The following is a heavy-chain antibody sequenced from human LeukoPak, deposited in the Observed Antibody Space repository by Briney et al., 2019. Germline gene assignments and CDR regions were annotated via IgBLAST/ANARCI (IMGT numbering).Heavy chain of an antibody. J-gene: IGHJ5*02. Sequence: ASVKVSCKASGYTFTSCGISWVRQAPGQGLEWMGWIRVYNGNTNYAQNFQGRVTMTTDTSTSTAYMELRSLRSDDTAVYYCAREGSLAFDPWGQGTLVTVSS. V-gene: IGHV1-18*01. CDR1: GYTFTSCG. CDR3: AREGSLAFDP. CDR2: IRVYNGNT.